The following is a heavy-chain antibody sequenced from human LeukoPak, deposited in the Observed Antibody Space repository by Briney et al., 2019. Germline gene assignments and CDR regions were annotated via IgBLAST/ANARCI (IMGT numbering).Heavy chain of an antibody. Sequence: PGGSLRLSCTVSGFTFSSYSMNWVRHAPGKGLEWVSSISSSSSYIYYADSVKGRFTISRDNAKNSLYLQMNSLRAEDTAVYYCAREGYGDYGWFDPWGQGTLVTVSS. V-gene: IGHV3-21*01. D-gene: IGHD4-17*01. J-gene: IGHJ5*02. CDR1: GFTFSSYS. CDR2: ISSSSSYI. CDR3: AREGYGDYGWFDP.